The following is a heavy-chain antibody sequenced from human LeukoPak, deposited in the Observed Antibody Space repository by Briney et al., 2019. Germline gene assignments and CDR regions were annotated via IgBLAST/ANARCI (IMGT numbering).Heavy chain of an antibody. CDR2: IIPILGIA. CDR3: ARDPLSVYYDSSGYYQGLDY. V-gene: IGHV1-69*04. D-gene: IGHD3-22*01. J-gene: IGHJ4*02. Sequence: SVKVSCKASGGTFSSYAISWVRQAPGQGLEWMGRIIPILGIANYAQKFQGRVTITADKSTSTAYMELSSLRSEDTAVYYCARDPLSVYYDSSGYYQGLDYWGQGTLVTVSS. CDR1: GGTFSSYA.